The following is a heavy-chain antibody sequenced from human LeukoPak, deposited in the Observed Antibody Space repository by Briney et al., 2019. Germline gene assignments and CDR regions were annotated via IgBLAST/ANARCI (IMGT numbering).Heavy chain of an antibody. CDR2: IYYSGST. V-gene: IGHV4-31*01. Sequence: MPSQTLSLTCTVSGDSISSGGYYWRWIRQQRGKGLEWIVYIYYSGSTYYNPSLKSLFTISVDTSKNQFSLKLSSVTAADTAVYYCARDALTGMAGDPSYYYYGMDVWGKGTTVTVSS. CDR3: ARDALTGMAGDPSYYYYGMDV. D-gene: IGHD3-9*01. J-gene: IGHJ6*04. CDR1: GDSISSGGYY.